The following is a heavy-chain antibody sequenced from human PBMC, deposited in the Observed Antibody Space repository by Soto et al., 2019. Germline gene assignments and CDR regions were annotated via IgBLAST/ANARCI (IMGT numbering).Heavy chain of an antibody. Sequence: EVQLLEPGGGLVQPGGSLRLSCAASGFTFSSFFMSWVRQAPGKGLDWVSGIGANGGGTYYADSVKGRFTISRDNSTNTLYLQMNSLRPEDTAVYSCARDPNGDYLGAFDFWGQQTMVTVSS. V-gene: IGHV3-23*01. J-gene: IGHJ3*01. CDR1: GFTFSSFF. CDR2: IGANGGGT. D-gene: IGHD4-17*01. CDR3: ARDPNGDYLGAFDF.